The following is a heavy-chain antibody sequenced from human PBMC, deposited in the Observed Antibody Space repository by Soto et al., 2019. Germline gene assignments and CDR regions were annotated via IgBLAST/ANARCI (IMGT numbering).Heavy chain of an antibody. V-gene: IGHV4-39*01. CDR2: VYASGRT. D-gene: IGHD6-19*01. CDR3: ARHGPTAVAERWFDS. J-gene: IGHJ5*01. Sequence: SETLSLTRSVSGDFISIGSHFWGWIRQPPGKGLEWIGSVYASGRTYQNTSLKSRVTISVDTSKNQFSLRLTSVTAADTAVYFCARHGPTAVAERWFDSWGQGTLVTVSS. CDR1: GDFISIGSHF.